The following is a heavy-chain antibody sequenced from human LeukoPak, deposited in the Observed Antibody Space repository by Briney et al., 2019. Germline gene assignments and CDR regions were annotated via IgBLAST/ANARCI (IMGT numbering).Heavy chain of an antibody. CDR2: ISHSGRT. V-gene: IGHV4-34*01. CDR1: GDSFTAYS. J-gene: IGHJ6*03. Sequence: SETLSLTCAVNGDSFTAYSWNWIRQSPGKGLEWIGEISHSGRTHFYTSLASRVTFSLDTSKTQFSLELKSVTAADTAVYYCARAGTEAMTTPAYPVFYYFYLDVWGTGTTVTVS. D-gene: IGHD4-11*01. CDR3: ARAGTEAMTTPAYPVFYYFYLDV.